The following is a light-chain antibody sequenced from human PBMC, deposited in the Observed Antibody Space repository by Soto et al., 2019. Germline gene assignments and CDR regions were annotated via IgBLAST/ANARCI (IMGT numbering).Light chain of an antibody. J-gene: IGKJ2*01. Sequence: EIVMTQSPGTLSVFPGERATLSCRASQSVRTNLAWYQQKPGQAPRLLIYGASTMAPGIPARFSGSGAGTELTLTISSLQSEDLAVYYCQQYNDWPGTFGQGTTLEVK. CDR3: QQYNDWPGT. CDR2: GAS. CDR1: QSVRTN. V-gene: IGKV3-15*01.